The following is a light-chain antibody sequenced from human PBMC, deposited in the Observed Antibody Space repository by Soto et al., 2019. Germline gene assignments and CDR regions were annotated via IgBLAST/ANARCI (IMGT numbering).Light chain of an antibody. CDR2: DVS. Sequence: QSVLTQPASVSGSPGQSITISCTGTSSDVGGYNYVSWYQQHPGKAPKLMIYDVSNRPSGVSNRFSGSKSGNTASLTISGLQAEDEAEYYCSSYTSSSLYVFGTRTKVTV. CDR1: SSDVGGYNY. V-gene: IGLV2-14*01. J-gene: IGLJ1*01. CDR3: SSYTSSSLYV.